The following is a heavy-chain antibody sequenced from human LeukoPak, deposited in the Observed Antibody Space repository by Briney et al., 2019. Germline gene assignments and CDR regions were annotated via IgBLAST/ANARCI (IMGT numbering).Heavy chain of an antibody. J-gene: IGHJ5*02. CDR3: ASQESSGWYGWFDP. CDR2: IYSGGST. CDR1: GFTVSSNY. D-gene: IGHD6-19*01. Sequence: PGGSLRLSCAASGFTVSSNYMSWVRQAPGKGLEWVSVIYSGGSTYYADSVKDRFTISRDNSKNTLYLQMNSLRAEDTAVYYCASQESSGWYGWFDPWGQGTLVTVSS. V-gene: IGHV3-66*02.